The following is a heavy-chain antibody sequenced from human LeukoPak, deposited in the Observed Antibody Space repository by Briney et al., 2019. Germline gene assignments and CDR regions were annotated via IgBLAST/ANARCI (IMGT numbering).Heavy chain of an antibody. J-gene: IGHJ6*02. V-gene: IGHV1-2*02. Sequence: VVSVKVSCKASGYTFTGSFVNWVRQAPGQGLEWMGWINPKSGTTNYARSFQGRVTMTRDTSISTAYLELTRLSSDDTAVYYCAKEGGAYNNHGIDVWGLGTTVTVSS. CDR3: AKEGGAYNNHGIDV. CDR1: GYTFTGSF. D-gene: IGHD1-1*01. CDR2: INPKSGTT.